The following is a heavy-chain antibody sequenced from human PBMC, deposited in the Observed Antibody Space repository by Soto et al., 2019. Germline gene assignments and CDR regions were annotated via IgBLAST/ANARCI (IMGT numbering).Heavy chain of an antibody. D-gene: IGHD2-15*01. CDR1: GGSISSYY. CDR3: ARFARYCSGGSCYAPFDY. V-gene: IGHV4-59*08. J-gene: IGHJ4*02. Sequence: QVQLQESGPGLVKPSETLSLTCTVSGGSISSYYWSWIRQPPGKGLEWIGYIYYSGSTNYNPSLKSGVTISGDTSKNQFSLKLSSVTAADTAVYYCARFARYCSGGSCYAPFDYWGQGTLVTVSS. CDR2: IYYSGST.